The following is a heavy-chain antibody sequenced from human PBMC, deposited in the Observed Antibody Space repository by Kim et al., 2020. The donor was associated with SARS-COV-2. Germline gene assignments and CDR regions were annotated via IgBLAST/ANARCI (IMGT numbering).Heavy chain of an antibody. D-gene: IGHD3-22*01. CDR3: ARDYYDSSGYTTRGN. V-gene: IGHV3-7*01. CDR1: GFTLRSYW. J-gene: IGHJ1*01. Sequence: GGSLRLSCAASGFTLRSYWMSWVRQAPGKGLEWVANIKQDGSEKYYVDSVKGRSTISRDNAKNSLYLQMNSLRAEDTAVYYCARDYYDSSGYTTRGNWG. CDR2: IKQDGSEK.